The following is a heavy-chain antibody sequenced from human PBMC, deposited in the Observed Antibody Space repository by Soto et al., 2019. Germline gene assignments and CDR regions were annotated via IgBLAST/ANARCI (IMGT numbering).Heavy chain of an antibody. D-gene: IGHD3-10*01. CDR3: ARNTNVYYEDSGSLT. CDR1: GGTFSSNA. Sequence: ASVKVSCKASGGTFSSNAISWVRQAPGHGLEWMGGIIPIFDTANYAQKFQDRVTITADESTSTAYMELSSLRSEDTAVYYCARNTNVYYEDSGSLTWGQGTLVTVSS. CDR2: IIPIFDTA. V-gene: IGHV1-69*13. J-gene: IGHJ5*02.